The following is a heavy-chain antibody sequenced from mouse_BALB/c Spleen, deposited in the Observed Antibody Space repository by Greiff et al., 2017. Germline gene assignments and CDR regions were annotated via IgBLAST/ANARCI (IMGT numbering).Heavy chain of an antibody. CDR1: GYSITSGYY. Sequence: EVQLVESGPGLVKPSQSLSLTCSVTGYSITSGYYWNWIRQFPGNKLEWMGYISYDGSNNYNPSLKNRISITRDTSKNQFFLKLNSVTTEDTATYYCARAGNFDVWGAGTTVTVSS. CDR3: ARAGNFDV. V-gene: IGHV3-6*02. CDR2: ISYDGSN. J-gene: IGHJ1*01.